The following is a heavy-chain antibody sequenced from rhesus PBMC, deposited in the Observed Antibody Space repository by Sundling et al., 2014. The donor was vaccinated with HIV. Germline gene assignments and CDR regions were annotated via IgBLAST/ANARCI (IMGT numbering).Heavy chain of an antibody. V-gene: IGHV4-165*01. CDR3: VRDPEYYSGSGYYGHFDS. CDR1: GGSISPYY. D-gene: IGHD2-21*01. Sequence: QVQLQESGPGLVKPSETLSLTCVVSGGSISPYYWNWIRQPTGKGLEWIGSIGGSSGSTRYNPSLRSRVTISKDTSKNQFSLRLTSVTAADTAVYYCVRDPEYYSGSGYYGHFDSWGQGILVTVSS. J-gene: IGHJ4*01. CDR2: IGGSSGST.